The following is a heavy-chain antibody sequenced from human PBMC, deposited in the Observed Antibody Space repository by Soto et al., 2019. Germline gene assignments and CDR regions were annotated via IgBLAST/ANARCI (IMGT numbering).Heavy chain of an antibody. J-gene: IGHJ4*02. CDR2: ISAHNGNT. Sequence: QVHLVQSGAEVKKPGASVKVSCKGSGYTFTSYGITWVRQAPGQGLEWMGWISAHNGNTNYAQKLQGRVTVTRDTATSTDYMELRCRRSDDTAVYYCARGRYGDYWGQGALVTVSS. CDR3: ARGRYGDY. V-gene: IGHV1-18*01. CDR1: GYTFTSYG. D-gene: IGHD1-1*01.